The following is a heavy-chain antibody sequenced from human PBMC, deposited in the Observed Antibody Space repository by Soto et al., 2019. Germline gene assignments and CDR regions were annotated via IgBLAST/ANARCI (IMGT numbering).Heavy chain of an antibody. CDR1: GDSMSSSNW. CDR2: AHHSGRT. J-gene: IGHJ4*02. Sequence: SETLSLTCTVPGDSMSSSNWWNWVRQPPGKGLEWIGEAHHSGRTNYNPSLKSRVTISVDRSQNHFSLQLTSVTAADTAVYYCARSEATALDYWGQGTLLSVSS. CDR3: ARSEATALDY. V-gene: IGHV4-4*02.